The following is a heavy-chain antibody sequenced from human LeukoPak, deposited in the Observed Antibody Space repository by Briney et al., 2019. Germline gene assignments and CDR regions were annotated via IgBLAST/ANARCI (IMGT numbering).Heavy chain of an antibody. CDR1: GYSFPSYW. CDR2: IDPSDSYT. J-gene: IGHJ6*02. Sequence: GESLRISCRVSGYSFPSYWISWVRQMPGEGLEWMGRIDPSDSYTNYSPSFQGHVTISADKSINTAYLQWSSLKASDTAMYYCARRMASEPYYYYYGMDVWGQGTTVTVSS. D-gene: IGHD1-14*01. CDR3: ARRMASEPYYYYYGMDV. V-gene: IGHV5-10-1*01.